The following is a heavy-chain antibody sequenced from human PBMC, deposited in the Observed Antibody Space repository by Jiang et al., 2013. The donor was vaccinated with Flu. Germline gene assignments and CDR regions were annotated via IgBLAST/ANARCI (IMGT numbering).Heavy chain of an antibody. D-gene: IGHD6-19*01. V-gene: IGHV6-1*01. Sequence: QTLSLTCAISGDSVSSNTVAWNWIRQSPSRGLEWLGRTYYRSKWYNDYAVSVKSRIAVNPDTSKNQFSLQLNSVTPEDTAVYYCARGSSGWYFFDYWGQGNLVTVSS. J-gene: IGHJ4*02. CDR1: GDSVSSNTVA. CDR3: ARGSSGWYFFDY. CDR2: TYYRSKWYN.